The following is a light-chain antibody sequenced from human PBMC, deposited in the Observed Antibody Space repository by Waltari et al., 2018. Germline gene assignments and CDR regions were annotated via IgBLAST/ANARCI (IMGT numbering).Light chain of an antibody. CDR2: DVT. J-gene: IGLJ2*01. V-gene: IGLV2-23*02. Sequence: QSALTQPASVSGSPGQSLTISCTGTSSDIGRSHLVSSYQQHPGKAPKLMIYDVTKRPSGISSRFSGSKSGIMASLTISGLQAEDEADYYCCSYAGFSTVVFGGGTKLTVL. CDR1: SSDIGRSHL. CDR3: CSYAGFSTVV.